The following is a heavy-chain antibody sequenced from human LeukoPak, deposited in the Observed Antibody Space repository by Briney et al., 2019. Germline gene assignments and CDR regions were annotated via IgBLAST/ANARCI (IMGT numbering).Heavy chain of an antibody. CDR1: GGSIGNFF. Sequence: PSETLSLTCTVSGGSIGNFFWSWIRQSPGEGLEWIGFIYENGRTSYNPSLKSRVTISVDMSKNQCSLTLTSMTAADTAVYYCARDWELGHWGRGILVTVTS. J-gene: IGHJ4*02. V-gene: IGHV4-59*01. CDR2: IYENGRT. CDR3: ARDWELGH. D-gene: IGHD1-26*01.